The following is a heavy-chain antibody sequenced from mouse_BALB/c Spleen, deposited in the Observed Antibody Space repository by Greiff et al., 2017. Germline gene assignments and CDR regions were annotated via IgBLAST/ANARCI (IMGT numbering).Heavy chain of an antibody. Sequence: EVKLQQSGAELVKPGASVKLSCTASGFNIKDTYMHWVKQRPEQGLEWIGRIDPANGNTKYDPKFQGKATITADTSSNTAYLQLSSLTSEDTAVYYCVYDGYYWYFDVWGAGTTVTVSS. CDR3: VYDGYYWYFDV. CDR1: GFNIKDTY. J-gene: IGHJ1*01. CDR2: IDPANGNT. D-gene: IGHD2-3*01. V-gene: IGHV14-3*02.